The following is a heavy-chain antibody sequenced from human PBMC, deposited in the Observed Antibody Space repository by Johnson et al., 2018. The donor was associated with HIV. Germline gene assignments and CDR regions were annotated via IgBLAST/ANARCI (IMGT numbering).Heavy chain of an antibody. V-gene: IGHV3-30*18. D-gene: IGHD1-26*01. CDR3: AKESKWESRTPHDLDR. CDR2: ISYDAGNK. Sequence: QVQLVESGGGLVQPGGSLRLSCAASGFTFSSYGMHWVRQAPGKGLEWVAVISYDAGNKYYADSVKGRFTISRDNSKNTLYLQMKSLRVEDTAVYYCAKESKWESRTPHDLDRWGQGTMVTGSS. J-gene: IGHJ3*02. CDR1: GFTFSSYG.